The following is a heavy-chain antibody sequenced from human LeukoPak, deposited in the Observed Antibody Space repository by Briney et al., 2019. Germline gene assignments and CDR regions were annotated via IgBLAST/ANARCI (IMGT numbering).Heavy chain of an antibody. V-gene: IGHV3-21*01. CDR1: GFTFSSYS. CDR2: NSSSSSYI. D-gene: IGHD1-26*01. J-gene: IGHJ4*02. Sequence: GGSLRLSCAASGFTFSSYSMNWVRQAPGKGLEWVSSNSSSSSYIYYADSVKGRFTISRDNAKNSLYLQMNSLRAEDTAVYYCARWVGAPSFDYWGQGTLVTVSS. CDR3: ARWVGAPSFDY.